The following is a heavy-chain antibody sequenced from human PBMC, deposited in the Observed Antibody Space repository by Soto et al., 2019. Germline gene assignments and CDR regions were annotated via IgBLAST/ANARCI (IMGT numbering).Heavy chain of an antibody. Sequence: QLQLQESGSGLVKPSQTLSLTCAVSGGSISSGGYSWSWIRQPPGKGLEWIGYIYHSGSTYYNPSLKSRAPLSVDRSKNVFSLKLSSVTAADTAVYSCARVRGPYCGRDSYPPTPNWFDPWGQGTLVTVSS. CDR3: ARVRGPYCGRDSYPPTPNWFDP. CDR2: IYHSGST. J-gene: IGHJ5*02. CDR1: GGSISSGGYS. V-gene: IGHV4-30-2*01. D-gene: IGHD2-21*02.